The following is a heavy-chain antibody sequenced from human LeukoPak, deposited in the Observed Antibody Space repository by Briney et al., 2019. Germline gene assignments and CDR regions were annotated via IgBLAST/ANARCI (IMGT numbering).Heavy chain of an antibody. J-gene: IGHJ4*02. CDR3: ARQGGAYFDY. CDR1: GFTFSSYS. Sequence: PGGPLRLSCAASGFTFSSYSMIWVRQAPGKGLEWVSSISSSNTYIYYADSVKGRFTISRDNAKNSLFLQMNDLRAEDTAVYYCARQGGAYFDYWGQGTLVTVSS. CDR2: ISSSNTYI. V-gene: IGHV3-21*06.